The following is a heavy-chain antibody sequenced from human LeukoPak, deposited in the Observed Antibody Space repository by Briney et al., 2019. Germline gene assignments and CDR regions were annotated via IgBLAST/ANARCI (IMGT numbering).Heavy chain of an antibody. CDR3: AREGYSYGAFDY. Sequence: GGSLRLSCAASGFTFSSYAMSWVRQAPGKGLEWVSAISGSGGSTYYADSVKGRFTISRDNSKNTLYLQMNSLRSDDTAVYYCAREGYSYGAFDYWGQGTLVTVSS. V-gene: IGHV3-23*01. D-gene: IGHD5-18*01. J-gene: IGHJ4*02. CDR1: GFTFSSYA. CDR2: ISGSGGST.